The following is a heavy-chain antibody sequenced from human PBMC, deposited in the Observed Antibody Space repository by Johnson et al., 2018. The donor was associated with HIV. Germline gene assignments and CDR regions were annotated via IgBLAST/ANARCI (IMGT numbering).Heavy chain of an antibody. CDR3: ATDVYGAREWRPAFDI. CDR2: IRYDGSKK. V-gene: IGHV3-30*02. CDR1: GFTFSSYG. D-gene: IGHD4-17*01. Sequence: QVQLVESGGGVVQPGGSLRLSCAASGFTFSSYGMHWVRQAPGKGLEWVALIRYDGSKKYYADSVKGRFTISRDNSKNTLYLQMNSLRAEDTAVYYCATDVYGAREWRPAFDIWGQGTMVTVSS. J-gene: IGHJ3*02.